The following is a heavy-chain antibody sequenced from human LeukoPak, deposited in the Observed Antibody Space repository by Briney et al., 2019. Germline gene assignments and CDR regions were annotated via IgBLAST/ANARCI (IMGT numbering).Heavy chain of an antibody. V-gene: IGHV3-66*02. CDR2: IYGGGST. Sequence: GSLRLSCAASGFTVSNSYMIWVRQAPGKGLEWVSIIYGGGSTYYADSVKGRFTISRDNSKNTLYLQMNSLRVEDTAVYYCGRPLYGDEIDYWGQGTLVTVYS. D-gene: IGHD4-17*01. CDR1: GFTVSNSY. J-gene: IGHJ4*02. CDR3: GRPLYGDEIDY.